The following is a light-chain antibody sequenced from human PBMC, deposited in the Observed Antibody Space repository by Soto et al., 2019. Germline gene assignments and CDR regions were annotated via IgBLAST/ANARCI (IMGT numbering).Light chain of an antibody. V-gene: IGKV3-20*01. Sequence: EIVLTQSPGPLSSSPGERATLSCRASQRITNNFLAWFQQKPGLAPRLLIHGASTRASGVPDRFSGGGSGTDFVLTISRLEPEDFAVYYCQQYCRSPFTFGQGTKLQIK. J-gene: IGKJ2*01. CDR3: QQYCRSPFT. CDR2: GAS. CDR1: QRITNNF.